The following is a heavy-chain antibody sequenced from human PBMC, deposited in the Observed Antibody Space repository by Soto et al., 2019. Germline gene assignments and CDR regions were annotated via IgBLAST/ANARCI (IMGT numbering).Heavy chain of an antibody. J-gene: IGHJ4*02. CDR2: INTDTRST. CDR1: GFTFNDNW. Sequence: GGSLRLSCTASGFTFNDNWMHWVRQVPGKGLVWVSRINTDTRSTSYADSAKGRFTVSRDSAKNTPTLQMTSLRVEDTAMFKCARGGPYNYLPRGCRVADFWGLGTLVTVSS. D-gene: IGHD5-18*01. V-gene: IGHV3-74*01. CDR3: ARGGPYNYLPRGCRVADF.